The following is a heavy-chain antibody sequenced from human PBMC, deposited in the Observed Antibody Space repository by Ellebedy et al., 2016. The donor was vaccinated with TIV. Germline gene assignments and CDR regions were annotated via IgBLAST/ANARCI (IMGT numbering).Heavy chain of an antibody. CDR3: ARSDSSSWNGGYNWLDP. V-gene: IGHV1-69*13. CDR2: IIPLFGTA. J-gene: IGHJ5*02. CDR1: GGTFSRYA. Sequence: AASVKVSCKASGGTFSRYAINWVRQAPGQGLQWMGGIIPLFGTANYAQKFQGRGTITADESTSTAYMELSSLTSEDTAIYYCARSDSSSWNGGYNWLDPWGQGTLVTVSS. D-gene: IGHD6-13*01.